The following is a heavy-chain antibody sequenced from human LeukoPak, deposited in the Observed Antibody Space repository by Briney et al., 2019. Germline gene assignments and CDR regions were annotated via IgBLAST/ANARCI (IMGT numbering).Heavy chain of an antibody. CDR1: GFTFSSYS. D-gene: IGHD5-18*01. CDR3: ARFGYSYGYGFDY. Sequence: GGSLRLSCAASGFTFSSYSMNWVRQAPGKGLEWVSSISSSSSYIYYADSVKGRFTISRDNAKNSLYLQMNSLRAEDTAVYYCARFGYSYGYGFDYWGQGTLVTVSS. V-gene: IGHV3-21*01. CDR2: ISSSSSYI. J-gene: IGHJ4*02.